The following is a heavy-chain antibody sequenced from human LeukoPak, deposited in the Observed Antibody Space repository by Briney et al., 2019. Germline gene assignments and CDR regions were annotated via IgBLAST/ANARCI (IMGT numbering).Heavy chain of an antibody. CDR3: ARVSQLLALNYYYYYMDV. CDR2: INPNSGGT. V-gene: IGHV1-2*02. J-gene: IGHJ6*03. D-gene: IGHD2-2*01. Sequence: ASVKVSCKASGYTFTGYYMHWVRQAPGQVLVWMGWINPNSGGTNYAQKFQGRVTMTRDTSISTAYMELSRLRSDDTAVYYCARVSQLLALNYYYYYMDVWGKGTTVTVSS. CDR1: GYTFTGYY.